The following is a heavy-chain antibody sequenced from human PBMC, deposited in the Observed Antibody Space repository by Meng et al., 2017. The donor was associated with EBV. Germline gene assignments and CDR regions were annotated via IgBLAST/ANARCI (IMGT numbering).Heavy chain of an antibody. CDR2: INPSDGYT. Sequence: VQLVQSGAGGKKPGASVKVSCKASGYTFTSHWMHWVRQAPGQGLEWMGIINPSDGYTMYEQKFQGRVTVTADRPTATAYMVLRNLRSDDTAVYYCARGTPGRSYSDYWGPGTLVTVSS. J-gene: IGHJ4*02. CDR1: GYTFTSHW. D-gene: IGHD3-10*01. V-gene: IGHV1-46*01. CDR3: ARGTPGRSYSDY.